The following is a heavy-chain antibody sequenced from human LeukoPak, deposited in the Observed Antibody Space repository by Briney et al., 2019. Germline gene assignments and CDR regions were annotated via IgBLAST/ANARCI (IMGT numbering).Heavy chain of an antibody. D-gene: IGHD3-10*01. CDR3: ASRITMVRRDTY. CDR2: ISGSGGST. V-gene: IGHV3-23*01. Sequence: GGSLRLSCAASGFTFSSYAMSWVRQAPGKGLEWVSAISGSGGSTYYADSVKGRFTISRDNSKNTLYLQMNSRRAEDTAVYYCASRITMVRRDTYWGQGTLVTVSS. J-gene: IGHJ4*02. CDR1: GFTFSSYA.